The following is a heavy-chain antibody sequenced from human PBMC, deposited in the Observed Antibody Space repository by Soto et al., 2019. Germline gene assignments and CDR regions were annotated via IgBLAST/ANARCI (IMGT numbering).Heavy chain of an antibody. V-gene: IGHV3-33*01. CDR2: IWYDGSNK. J-gene: IGHJ6*02. CDR3: ARDQGDYGSGSYPYYYYYYGMDV. CDR1: GFTFSSYG. D-gene: IGHD3-10*01. Sequence: QVQLVESGGGVVQPGRSLRLSCAASGFTFSSYGMHWVRQAPGKGLEWVAVIWYDGSNKYYADSVKGRFTISRDNSKNTLYLQMNSLRAEDTAVYYCARDQGDYGSGSYPYYYYYYGMDVWGQGTTVTVSS.